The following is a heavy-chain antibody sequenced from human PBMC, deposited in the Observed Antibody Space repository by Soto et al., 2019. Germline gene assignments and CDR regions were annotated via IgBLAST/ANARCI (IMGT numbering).Heavy chain of an antibody. Sequence: SETLSLTCTVSGGSISSYYWSWIRQPPGKGLEWIGYIYYSGSTNYNPSLKSRVTISVDTSKNQFSLKLSSVTAADTAVYYCARDPGYGDFMRFAFDIWGQGTMVTVS. V-gene: IGHV4-59*01. CDR3: ARDPGYGDFMRFAFDI. J-gene: IGHJ3*02. CDR1: GGSISSYY. D-gene: IGHD4-17*01. CDR2: IYYSGST.